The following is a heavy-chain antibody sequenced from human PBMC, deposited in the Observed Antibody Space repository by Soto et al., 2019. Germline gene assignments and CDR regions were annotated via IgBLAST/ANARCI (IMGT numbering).Heavy chain of an antibody. CDR2: IHHSGST. J-gene: IGHJ6*02. CDR1: GESFNGYY. V-gene: IGHV4-34*01. CDR3: ARGKRGSSWYRGEEKYYYYGMDV. Sequence: PSETLSLTCTAYGESFNGYYWSWIRQPPGKGLEWIGEIHHSGSTNYNPSLKSRVTFSIDTSKRQFSLKGRSVTAADTAVYYCARGKRGSSWYRGEEKYYYYGMDVWGQGTPVTVSS. D-gene: IGHD6-13*01.